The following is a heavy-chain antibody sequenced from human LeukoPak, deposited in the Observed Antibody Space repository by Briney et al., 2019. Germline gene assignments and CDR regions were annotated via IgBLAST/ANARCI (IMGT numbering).Heavy chain of an antibody. CDR3: ARHLYSSSSGFDY. J-gene: IGHJ4*02. D-gene: IGHD6-6*01. Sequence: PSETLSLTCTVSGGSISSYYWSWIRQPPGKGLEWIGYIYYGGCTNYNPSLKSRVTISVDTSKNQFSLKLSSVTAADTAVYYCARHLYSSSSGFDYWGQGTLVTVSS. CDR1: GGSISSYY. CDR2: IYYGGCT. V-gene: IGHV4-59*08.